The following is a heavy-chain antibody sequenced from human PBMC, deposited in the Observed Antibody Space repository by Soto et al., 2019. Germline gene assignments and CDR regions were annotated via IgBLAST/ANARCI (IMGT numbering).Heavy chain of an antibody. CDR3: ARGGGIYSISWPLDY. Sequence: ASVKVSCKASGYTFTNYGISWVRQAPGQGLEWMGWTSDYNGNTNYAQKFQGRVTLTTDTSTSTAYMELRSLRSDDTAVYYCARGGGIYSISWPLDYWGQGTLVTV. J-gene: IGHJ4*02. D-gene: IGHD6-13*01. V-gene: IGHV1-18*04. CDR1: GYTFTNYG. CDR2: TSDYNGNT.